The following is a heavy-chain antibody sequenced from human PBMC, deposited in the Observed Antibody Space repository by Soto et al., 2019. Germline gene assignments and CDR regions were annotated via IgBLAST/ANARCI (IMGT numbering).Heavy chain of an antibody. J-gene: IGHJ4*02. Sequence: QVQLVESGGGVVQPGRSLRLSCAASGFTFSIYAMNWVRQAPGKGLEWVAVISYDGSNKYYADSVKGRFTISRDNSKNTRYLQMNSLRAEDTAVYYCARARLDTPALDYWGQGTLVTVSS. CDR2: ISYDGSNK. V-gene: IGHV3-30-3*01. CDR3: ARARLDTPALDY. D-gene: IGHD2-2*01. CDR1: GFTFSIYA.